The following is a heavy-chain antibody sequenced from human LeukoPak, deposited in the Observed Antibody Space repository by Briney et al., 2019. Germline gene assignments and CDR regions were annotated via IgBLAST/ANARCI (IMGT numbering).Heavy chain of an antibody. J-gene: IGHJ5*02. D-gene: IGHD3-3*01. CDR3: ARDHANYDFWSGYYTGRTNWFDP. CDR1: GGSISSYY. CDR2: IYYSGST. V-gene: IGHV4-59*01. Sequence: PSETLSLTCTVSGGSISSYYWSWIRQPPGKGLEWIGYIYYSGSTNYNPSLKSRVTMSVDTSKNQFSLKLSSVTAADTAVYYCARDHANYDFWSGYYTGRTNWFDPWGQGTLVTVSS.